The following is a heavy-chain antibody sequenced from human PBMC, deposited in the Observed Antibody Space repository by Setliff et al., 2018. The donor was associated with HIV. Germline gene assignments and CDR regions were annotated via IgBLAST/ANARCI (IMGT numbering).Heavy chain of an antibody. CDR2: IDHSGST. J-gene: IGHJ4*02. Sequence: SETLSLTCAVYGGSFNDYYWTWIRQPPGKGLEWIGEIDHSGSTNYNPSLKSRVTISVDTSKNQFSLKLSSVTAADTAVYYCTRHSPSDYWGQGTLVTVSS. CDR1: GGSFNDYY. V-gene: IGHV4-34*01. CDR3: TRHSPSDY.